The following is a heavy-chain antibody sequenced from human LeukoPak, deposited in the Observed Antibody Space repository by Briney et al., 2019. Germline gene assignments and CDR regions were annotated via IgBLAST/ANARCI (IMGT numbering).Heavy chain of an antibody. Sequence: PSETLSLTCAVYGGSFSGYYWSWIRQPPGKGLEWIGEINHSGSTNSNPSLKSRVTISIDASKNQFSLKLSSVTAADTAVYYCARGGWELPEGSLDYWGQGTLVTVSS. J-gene: IGHJ4*02. V-gene: IGHV4-34*01. D-gene: IGHD1-26*01. CDR2: INHSGST. CDR1: GGSFSGYY. CDR3: ARGGWELPEGSLDY.